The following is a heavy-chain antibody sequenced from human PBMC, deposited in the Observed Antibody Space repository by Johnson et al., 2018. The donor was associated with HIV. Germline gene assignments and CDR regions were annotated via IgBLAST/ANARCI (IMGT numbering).Heavy chain of an antibody. Sequence: VQLVESGGGLVQPGRSLRLSCTGSGFTFGDYAMSWVRQAPGKGLEWVSTLYSGGSTYYADSVKGRFTISRDNSKNTLYLQMNSLRAEDTAVYYCAKAPSPRGAFDIWGQGTMVTVSS. J-gene: IGHJ3*02. V-gene: IGHV3-66*02. CDR3: AKAPSPRGAFDI. CDR1: GFTFGDYA. CDR2: LYSGGST.